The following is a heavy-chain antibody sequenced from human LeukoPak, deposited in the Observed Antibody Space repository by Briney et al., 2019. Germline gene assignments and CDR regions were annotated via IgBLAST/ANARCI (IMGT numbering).Heavy chain of an antibody. CDR1: GFTFSSYA. D-gene: IGHD2-2*01. CDR3: ACNGGVVVVLAAPNDY. J-gene: IGHJ4*02. V-gene: IGHV3-23*01. Sequence: GGSLRLSCAASGFTFSSYAMSWVRQAPGKGLEWVSAISGSGGSTYYADSVKGRFTISRDNSKNTLYLQMNSLRAEDTAVYYCACNGGVVVVLAAPNDYWGQGTLVTVSS. CDR2: ISGSGGST.